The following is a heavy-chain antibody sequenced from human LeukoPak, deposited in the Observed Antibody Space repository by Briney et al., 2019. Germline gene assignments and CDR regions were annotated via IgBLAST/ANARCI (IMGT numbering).Heavy chain of an antibody. CDR1: GFTFSSYT. CDR2: ITTSDGNT. Sequence: GGSLRLSCAASGFTFSSYTMSWVRQAPGKGLEWVSTITTSDGNTYYADSVKGRFTVSRDNSKNTLYLQMNSLRAEDTAVYYCAKDGGLWVSAHWGDSWGRGTLVTVSS. J-gene: IGHJ4*02. D-gene: IGHD7-27*01. V-gene: IGHV3-23*01. CDR3: AKDGGLWVSAHWGDS.